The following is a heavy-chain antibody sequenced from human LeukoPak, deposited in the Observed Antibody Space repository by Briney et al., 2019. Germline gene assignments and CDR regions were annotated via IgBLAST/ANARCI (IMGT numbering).Heavy chain of an antibody. Sequence: GGSLRLSCAASGFTLSSYWTHWVRQAPGKGLVWVSRINGDGSNIAYADSVKGRFTISRDNAKNTLYLQMNSLRVEDTAVYYCARSQYSGSYFDNWGQGTLVTVSS. CDR1: GFTLSSYW. J-gene: IGHJ4*02. CDR3: ARSQYSGSYFDN. CDR2: INGDGSNI. V-gene: IGHV3-74*01. D-gene: IGHD1-26*01.